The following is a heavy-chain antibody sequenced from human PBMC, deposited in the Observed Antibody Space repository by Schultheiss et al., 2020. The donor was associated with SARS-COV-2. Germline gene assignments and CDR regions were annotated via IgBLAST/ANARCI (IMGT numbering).Heavy chain of an antibody. CDR1: GFTFSSYS. D-gene: IGHD2-2*01. J-gene: IGHJ4*02. CDR3: ARDPYCSSTSCLEKLFDY. CDR2: ISSSSSYI. Sequence: GGSLRLSCAASGFTFSSYSMNWVRQAPGKGLEWVSSISSSSSYIYYADLVKGRFTISRDNAKNSLYLQMNSLRAEDTAVYYCARDPYCSSTSCLEKLFDYWGQGTLVTVSS. V-gene: IGHV3-21*01.